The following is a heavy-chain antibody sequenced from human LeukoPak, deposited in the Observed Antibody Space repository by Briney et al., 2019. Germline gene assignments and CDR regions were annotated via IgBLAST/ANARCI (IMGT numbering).Heavy chain of an antibody. V-gene: IGHV3-33*01. CDR2: IWYDGSNK. CDR1: GFTFSNYG. J-gene: IGHJ4*02. CDR3: ARAGVGAIYYFDY. D-gene: IGHD1-26*01. Sequence: GGSLRLSCAASGFTFSNYGMHWVRQAPGKGLEWVALIWYDGSNKYYADSVRGRFTISRDNSKDTLYLQMKSLRVEDTAVYYCARAGVGAIYYFDYWGQGTLVTVSS.